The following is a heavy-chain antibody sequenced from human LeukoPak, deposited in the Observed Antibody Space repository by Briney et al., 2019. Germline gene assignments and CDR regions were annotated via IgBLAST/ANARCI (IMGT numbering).Heavy chain of an antibody. J-gene: IGHJ6*03. Sequence: ASVKVSCKASGYTFTGYYMHWVRQAPGQGLEWMGWINPNSGGTNYAQKFRGRVTMTRDTSISTAYMELSRLRSDDTAVYYCARGPRGSYYYYYMNVWGKGTTVTVSS. CDR2: INPNSGGT. V-gene: IGHV1-2*02. CDR1: GYTFTGYY. CDR3: ARGPRGSYYYYYMNV. D-gene: IGHD3-16*01.